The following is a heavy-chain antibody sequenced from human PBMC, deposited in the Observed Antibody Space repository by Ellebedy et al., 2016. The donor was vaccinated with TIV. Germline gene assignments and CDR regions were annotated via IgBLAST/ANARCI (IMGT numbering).Heavy chain of an antibody. D-gene: IGHD3-16*01. Sequence: GESLKISCEASGFSVSSNYITWVRQAQGKGLQWVSVIYSGNKTHYADSVRGRFTISRDIFKNTIYLQMHGLRIEDTALYYCVRERFPMPTWGQGTLVIVSS. CDR2: IYSGNKT. V-gene: IGHV3-66*01. CDR1: GFSVSSNY. CDR3: VRERFPMPT. J-gene: IGHJ4*02.